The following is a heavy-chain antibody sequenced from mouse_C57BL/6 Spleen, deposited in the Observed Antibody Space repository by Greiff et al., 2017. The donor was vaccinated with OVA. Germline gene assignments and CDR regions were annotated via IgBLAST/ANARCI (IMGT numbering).Heavy chain of an antibody. D-gene: IGHD1-1*01. Sequence: QVQLQQSGAELARPGASVKLSCKASGYTFTSYGISWVKQRTGQGLEWIGEIYPRSGNIYYNEKFKGKATLTADQSSSTEYMELRSLTSEDSAVYFCERWEFITTVVAPYAMDYWGQGTSVTVSS. J-gene: IGHJ4*01. CDR1: GYTFTSYG. CDR2: IYPRSGNI. CDR3: ERWEFITTVVAPYAMDY. V-gene: IGHV1-81*01.